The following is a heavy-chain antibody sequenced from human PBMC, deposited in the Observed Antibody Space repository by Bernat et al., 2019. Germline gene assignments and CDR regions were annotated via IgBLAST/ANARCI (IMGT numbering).Heavy chain of an antibody. Sequence: QVQLQESGPGLVKPSETLSLTCTVSGDSISSYYWTWIRQPPGKGLEWIGYIHYSGSTNYNPSLKSRVTISVDTSKNQFSLKLSSVTAADTAVYYCARDGLRAYCGSDCFSSYFDSWGQGTLVTVSS. CDR3: ARDGLRAYCGSDCFSSYFDS. D-gene: IGHD2-21*02. CDR1: GDSISSYY. CDR2: IHYSGST. J-gene: IGHJ4*02. V-gene: IGHV4-59*01.